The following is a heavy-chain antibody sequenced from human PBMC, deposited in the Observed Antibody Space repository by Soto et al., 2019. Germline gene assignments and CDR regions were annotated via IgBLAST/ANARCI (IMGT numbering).Heavy chain of an antibody. CDR3: ASSPCIAATDY. J-gene: IGHJ4*02. V-gene: IGHV1-3*05. Sequence: QVQLVQSGAEEKKPGASVKVSCKASGYTFTSYAMHWVRQAPGQRLEWMGWINAGNGNTKYSQKFQGRVTITRDTFASTAYMELSNLRSEDTAVDYGASSPCIAATDYWGQGTLVTVSS. D-gene: IGHD6-25*01. CDR2: INAGNGNT. CDR1: GYTFTSYA.